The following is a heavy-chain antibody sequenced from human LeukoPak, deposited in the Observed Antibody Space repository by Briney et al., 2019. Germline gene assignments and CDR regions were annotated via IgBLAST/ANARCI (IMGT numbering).Heavy chain of an antibody. CDR2: IYHSGST. CDR3: ARDQGAFDT. J-gene: IGHJ3*02. V-gene: IGHV4-30-2*01. Sequence: SETLSLTCTVSGGSISSGGYYWSWIRQPPGKGLEWIGYIYHSGSTYYNPSLKSRVTISVDRSKNQFSLKLSSVTAADTAVYYCARDQGAFDTWGQGTMVTVSS. CDR1: GGSISSGGYY.